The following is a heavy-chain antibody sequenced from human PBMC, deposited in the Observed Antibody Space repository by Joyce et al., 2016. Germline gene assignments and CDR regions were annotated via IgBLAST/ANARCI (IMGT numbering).Heavy chain of an antibody. D-gene: IGHD3-10*02. V-gene: IGHV1-46*01. CDR2: INPSGGDR. CDR1: RHMFTSYY. J-gene: IGHJ4*02. Sequence: QVQVVQSGAEVKKPGASVKVSCKASRHMFTSYYVHWVRQAPGQGLEWMEVINPSGGDRSYAQKFQDRIMVTWDTATTTVYMELTSLRSDDTAMYYCVVHFDYWGQGTLVTVSS. CDR3: VVHFDY.